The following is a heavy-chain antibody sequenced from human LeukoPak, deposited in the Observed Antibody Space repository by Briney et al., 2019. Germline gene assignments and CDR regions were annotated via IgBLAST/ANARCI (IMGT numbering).Heavy chain of an antibody. D-gene: IGHD6-13*01. Sequence: GESLKISCKGSGYSFTTYWIGWVRQTPGKGLEWMGIIYPGDSETRYSPSFQGQVTISADKSISTAYLQWSSLKASDTAMYYCASNQQPYYYYMDVWGKGTPVTVSS. CDR1: GYSFTTYW. CDR3: ASNQQPYYYYMDV. V-gene: IGHV5-51*01. CDR2: IYPGDSET. J-gene: IGHJ6*03.